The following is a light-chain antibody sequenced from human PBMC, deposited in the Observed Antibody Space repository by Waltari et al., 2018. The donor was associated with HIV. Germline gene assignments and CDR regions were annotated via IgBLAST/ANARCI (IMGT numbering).Light chain of an antibody. CDR1: QTIRGSQ. CDR2: GVS. V-gene: IGKV3-20*01. J-gene: IGKJ2*01. Sequence: EIVLMQSPDTLSLSATDTVTLSCWASQTIRGSQLAWYHQRPGQAPRLLIYGVSRRAPGVPDTFIGSGSGTNFSLTISRLQPEDYGVYHCQQYDRSPYTFGLGTRLENK. CDR3: QQYDRSPYT.